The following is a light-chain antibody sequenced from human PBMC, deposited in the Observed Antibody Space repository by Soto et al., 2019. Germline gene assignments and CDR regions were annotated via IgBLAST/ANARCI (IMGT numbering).Light chain of an antibody. CDR1: NSYVGAYNY. CDR2: DVT. Sequence: QSVLTQPRSVSGSPGQSLTISCTGTNSYVGAYNYVSWYQQHPGKAPKLIIYDVTKRPSGVPARFSGSKSGNTATLTVSGLQAEDEADYYCCSYAGDTPYVFGAGAKVTVL. CDR3: CSYAGDTPYV. V-gene: IGLV2-11*01. J-gene: IGLJ1*01.